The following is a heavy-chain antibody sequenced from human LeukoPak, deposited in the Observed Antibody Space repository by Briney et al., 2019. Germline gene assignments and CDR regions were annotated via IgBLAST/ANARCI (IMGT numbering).Heavy chain of an antibody. CDR2: IYSDNT. CDR1: GFTFSSYA. D-gene: IGHD3-10*02. J-gene: IGHJ4*02. CDR3: ARAPSMIGGY. V-gene: IGHV3-21*01. Sequence: GGSLRLSCAASGFTFSSYAMSWVRQAPGKGLEWVSFIYSDNTHYSDSVKGRFTISRDNAKNSLYLQMNSLRAEDTAVYYCARAPSMIGGYWGQGTLVTVSS.